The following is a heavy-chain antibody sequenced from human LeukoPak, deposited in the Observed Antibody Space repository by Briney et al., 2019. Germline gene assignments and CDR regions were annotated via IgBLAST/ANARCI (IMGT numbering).Heavy chain of an antibody. CDR2: IYYSGNT. J-gene: IGHJ4*02. CDR3: ARGRSGGWYSFDY. CDR1: GTSISSYY. D-gene: IGHD6-19*01. Sequence: SETLSLTCTVSGTSISSYYWSWIRQPPGKGLEWIAYIYYSGNTNYNPSLRSRVTMSMDTSKNLFSLKLSSVTAADTAVYYCARGRSGGWYSFDYWGQGTLVTVSS. V-gene: IGHV4-59*08.